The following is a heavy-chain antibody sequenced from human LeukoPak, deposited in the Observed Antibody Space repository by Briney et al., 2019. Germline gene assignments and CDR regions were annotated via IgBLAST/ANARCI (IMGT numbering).Heavy chain of an antibody. V-gene: IGHV3-23*01. CDR3: AKTSGYYYAAFDI. D-gene: IGHD3-22*01. CDR1: GFTFSDYY. CDR2: ISGSGGST. J-gene: IGHJ3*02. Sequence: GGSLRLSCAASGFTFSDYYMSWIRQAPGKGLEWVSAISGSGGSTYYADSVKGRFTISRDSSKNTLYLQMNSLRAEDTAVYYCAKTSGYYYAAFDIWGQGTMVTVSS.